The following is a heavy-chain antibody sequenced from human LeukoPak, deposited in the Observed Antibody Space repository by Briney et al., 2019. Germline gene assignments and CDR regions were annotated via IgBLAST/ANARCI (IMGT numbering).Heavy chain of an antibody. D-gene: IGHD2-2*02. Sequence: GGSLRLTCAASGFTFRSHAMTWVRQAPGKGLEWVAVISYDDGSNKYYADSVKGRFTISRDNSKNTLYLQMNSLRTEDTAVYYCARESGGNTPYYFDYWGQGTLVTVSS. CDR3: ARESGGNTPYYFDY. CDR2: ISYDDGSNK. V-gene: IGHV3-30*04. CDR1: GFTFRSHA. J-gene: IGHJ4*02.